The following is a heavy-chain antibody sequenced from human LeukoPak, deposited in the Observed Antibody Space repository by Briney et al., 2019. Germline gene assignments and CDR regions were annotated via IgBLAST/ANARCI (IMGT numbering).Heavy chain of an antibody. J-gene: IGHJ4*02. CDR3: ARDSLRGDFESPTGY. D-gene: IGHD2-21*02. CDR1: GFTFTKYS. CDR2: LSSDGRDK. V-gene: IGHV3-30*04. Sequence: GGSLRLSCAASGFTFTKYSLHWVRQAPGKGLEWVGVLSSDGRDKYYAAAVKGRFTISRDNSENTLYLQMDSLRVDDTAVYYCARDSLRGDFESPTGYWGQGTWVTVSS.